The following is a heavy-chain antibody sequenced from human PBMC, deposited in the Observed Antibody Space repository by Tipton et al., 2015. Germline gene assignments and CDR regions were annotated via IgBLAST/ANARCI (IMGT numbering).Heavy chain of an antibody. CDR1: GFNFNDCF. V-gene: IGHV3-23*01. CDR2: ISGSGTT. J-gene: IGHJ4*02. CDR3: AKEGIRDDAWTGYHRFAFDS. D-gene: IGHD3/OR15-3a*01. Sequence: SLRLSCAASGFNFNDCFMSWIRQAPGKGLEWVSTISGSGTTHYADSVKGRFTVSRDSANDTLFLQMNSLRVADTAVYYCAKEGIRDDAWTGYHRFAFDSWGQGILVTVSS.